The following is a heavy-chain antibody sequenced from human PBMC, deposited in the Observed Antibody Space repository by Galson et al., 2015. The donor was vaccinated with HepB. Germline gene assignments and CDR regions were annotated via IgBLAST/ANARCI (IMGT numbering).Heavy chain of an antibody. CDR3: ARDYYGSGSYYSGWV. CDR1: GYTFTSYY. V-gene: IGHV1-46*01. Sequence: SVKVSCKASGYTFTSYYMHWVRQAPGQGLEWMGIINPSGGSTSYAQKFQGRVTMTRDTSTSTVYMELSSLRPEDTAVYYCARDYYGSGSYYSGWVWGQGTLVTVSS. J-gene: IGHJ4*02. CDR2: INPSGGST. D-gene: IGHD3-10*01.